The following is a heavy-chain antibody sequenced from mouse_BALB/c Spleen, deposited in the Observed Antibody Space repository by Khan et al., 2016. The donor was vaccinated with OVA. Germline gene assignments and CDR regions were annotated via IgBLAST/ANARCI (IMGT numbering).Heavy chain of an antibody. CDR1: GYTFTDYS. CDR2: INTETGDP. CDR3: AWRKHWYVGV. Sequence: QIQLVQSGPELKKPGETVKISCKASGYTFTDYSMHWVKQAPGKGLKWMGWINTETGDPTYADDFKGRFAFSLENSASTAYLQMNSLKNEDTATCLCAWRKHWYVGVRGAGATVNVSS. J-gene: IGHJ1*01. V-gene: IGHV9-2-1*01.